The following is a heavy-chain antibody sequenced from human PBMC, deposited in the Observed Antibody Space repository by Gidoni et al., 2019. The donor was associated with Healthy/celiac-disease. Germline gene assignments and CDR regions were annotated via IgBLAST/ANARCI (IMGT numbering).Heavy chain of an antibody. Sequence: QAQLVESGGGVVQPGSSLRLSCAASGSTFSSYGMHWVRQAPVKGLEWVAVIWYDGSNKYYADSVKGRFTISRDNSKNTLYLQMNSLRAEDTAVYYCARVRGVYGGNSGRYFDYWGQGTLVTVSS. J-gene: IGHJ4*02. CDR2: IWYDGSNK. V-gene: IGHV3-33*01. CDR1: GSTFSSYG. D-gene: IGHD4-17*01. CDR3: ARVRGVYGGNSGRYFDY.